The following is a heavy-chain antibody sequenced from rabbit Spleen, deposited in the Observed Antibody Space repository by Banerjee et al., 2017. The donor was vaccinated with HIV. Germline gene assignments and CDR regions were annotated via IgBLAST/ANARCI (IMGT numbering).Heavy chain of an antibody. CDR2: IYTGNGKM. CDR1: GFSFSSSYD. Sequence: QQLVESGGGLVKPGASLTLTCTASGFSFSSSYDMCWVRQAPGKGLEWIGCIYTGNGKMYYASWAKGRFTISKTSSTTVTLKMTSLTAADTATYFCARDSVTAIGWNFSLWGQGTLVTVS. J-gene: IGHJ4*01. CDR3: ARDSVTAIGWNFSL. D-gene: IGHD4-1*01. V-gene: IGHV1S40*01.